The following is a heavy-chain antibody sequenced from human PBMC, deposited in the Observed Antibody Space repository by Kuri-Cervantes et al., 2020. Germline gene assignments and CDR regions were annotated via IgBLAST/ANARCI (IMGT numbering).Heavy chain of an antibody. J-gene: IGHJ4*02. CDR1: GYTFTSYA. V-gene: IGHV7-4-1*02. CDR3: ARDSPAMVLGVIIPHFDY. CDR2: INTNTGNP. D-gene: IGHD3-10*01. Sequence: ASVKVSCKASGYTFTSYAMNWVRQAPGQGLEWMGWINTNTGNPTYAQGFTGRFVFSLDTSVSTAYLQISSLKAEDTAVYYCARDSPAMVLGVIIPHFDYWGQGTLVTVSS.